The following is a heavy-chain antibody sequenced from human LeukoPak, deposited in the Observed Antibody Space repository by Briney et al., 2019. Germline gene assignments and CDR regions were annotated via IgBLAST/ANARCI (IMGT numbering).Heavy chain of an antibody. CDR1: GYTLTELS. Sequence: ASVKVSCKVSGYTLTELSMHWVRQAPGKGLEWMGGFDPEDGETICAQKFQGRVTMTEDTSTDTAYMELSSLRSEDTAVYYCATDGGSYSYYFDYWGQGTLVTVSS. J-gene: IGHJ4*02. CDR3: ATDGGSYSYYFDY. CDR2: FDPEDGET. D-gene: IGHD1-26*01. V-gene: IGHV1-24*01.